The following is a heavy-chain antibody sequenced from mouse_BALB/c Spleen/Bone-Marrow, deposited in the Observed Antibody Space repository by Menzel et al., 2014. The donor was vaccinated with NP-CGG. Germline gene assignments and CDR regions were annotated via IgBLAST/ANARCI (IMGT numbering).Heavy chain of an antibody. D-gene: IGHD2-14*01. CDR2: VDPANGNT. CDR1: GFNIKDTY. J-gene: IGHJ2*01. CDR3: ARYRLGTYFDY. V-gene: IGHV14-3*02. Sequence: EVHLVEFGAELVKPGASVKLSCTASGFNIKDTYMHWVKQRPEQGLEWIGRVDPANGNTKYDPKFQGKATITADTSSNTAYLQLSSLTSEDTAVYYCARYRLGTYFDYWGQGTTLTVSS.